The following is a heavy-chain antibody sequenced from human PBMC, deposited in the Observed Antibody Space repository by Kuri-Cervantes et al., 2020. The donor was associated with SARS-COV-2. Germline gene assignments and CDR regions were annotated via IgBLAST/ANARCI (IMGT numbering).Heavy chain of an antibody. D-gene: IGHD5-12*01. V-gene: IGHV3-74*01. Sequence: ETLSLTCAASGFTFSSYWMHWVRQAPGKGLVWVSRINSDGSSTSYADSVKGRFTISRDNAKNSLYLQMNSLRAEDTAVYYCARAGVKDIVATITSYYYYYGMDVWGQGTTVTVSS. CDR1: GFTFSSYW. J-gene: IGHJ6*02. CDR2: INSDGSST. CDR3: ARAGVKDIVATITSYYYYYGMDV.